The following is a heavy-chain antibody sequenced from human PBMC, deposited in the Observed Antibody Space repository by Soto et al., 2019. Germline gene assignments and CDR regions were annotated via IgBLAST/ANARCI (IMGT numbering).Heavy chain of an antibody. CDR1: GGSISSGAYS. CDR3: ASLFRDFWSGYYIDP. CDR2: IYHSGST. V-gene: IGHV4-30-2*01. D-gene: IGHD3-3*01. J-gene: IGHJ5*02. Sequence: SETLSLTCAFSGGSISSGAYSWSWIRQPPGKGLEWIGYIYHSGSTYYNPSLKSRVTISVDRSKNQFSLKLSSVTAADTAVYYCASLFRDFWSGYYIDPWGQGTLVTVSS.